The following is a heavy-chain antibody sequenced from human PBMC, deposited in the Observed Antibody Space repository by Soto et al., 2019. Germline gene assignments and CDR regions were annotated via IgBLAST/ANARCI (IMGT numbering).Heavy chain of an antibody. V-gene: IGHV3-53*01. J-gene: IGHJ5*02. Sequence: GGSLRLSCAISGFYVSSNYLSWVRQAPGKGLEWVSVHYSGGSTYYADSVQGRFTISRDKSNNTLYLQMRRVRAEDTAVYFCARHRHPRGTVGATSPLDPWGQGTQVTVYS. CDR1: GFYVSSNY. CDR3: ARHRHPRGTVGATSPLDP. CDR2: HYSGGST. D-gene: IGHD1-26*01.